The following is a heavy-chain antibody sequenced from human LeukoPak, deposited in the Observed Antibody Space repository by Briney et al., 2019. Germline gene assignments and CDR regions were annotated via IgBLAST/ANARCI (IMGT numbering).Heavy chain of an antibody. Sequence: QPGGSLRLSCAASGFTFSSYAMSWVRHAPGKGLEWVSTITAGGGSTYYTDSVKGRFTISRDNSKNTLDLQMNSLTAEDTAVYYCARDWESGNSYRKPYEYWGQGTLVTVSS. J-gene: IGHJ4*02. V-gene: IGHV3-23*01. D-gene: IGHD1-14*01. CDR2: ITAGGGST. CDR3: ARDWESGNSYRKPYEY. CDR1: GFTFSSYA.